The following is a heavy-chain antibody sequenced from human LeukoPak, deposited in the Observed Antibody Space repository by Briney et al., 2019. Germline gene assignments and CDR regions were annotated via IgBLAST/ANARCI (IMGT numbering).Heavy chain of an antibody. J-gene: IGHJ6*04. V-gene: IGHV3-48*03. Sequence: QSGGSLRLSCAASGFTFGTYEMNWVRQAPGKGLEWVSCISSTGRTKYYADSVRGRLTISRDNAKNSLHLQMNSLRAEDTAVYYCARVDSNTVTEGYYGMDVWGKGATGTVSS. D-gene: IGHD4-17*01. CDR1: GFTFGTYE. CDR3: ARVDSNTVTEGYYGMDV. CDR2: ISSTGRTK.